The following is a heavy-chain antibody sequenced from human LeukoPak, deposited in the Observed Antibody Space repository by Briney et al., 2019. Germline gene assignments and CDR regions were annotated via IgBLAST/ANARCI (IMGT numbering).Heavy chain of an antibody. V-gene: IGHV4-59*08. Sequence: PSETLSLTCTVSGGSISSYYWSWIRQPPGKGLEWIGYIYYSGSTNYNPSLKSRVTISVDTSKNQFSLKLSSVTAADTAVYYCARHLSYSSKHDIWGQGTMVTVSS. CDR2: IYYSGST. CDR1: GGSISSYY. CDR3: ARHLSYSSKHDI. D-gene: IGHD6-13*01. J-gene: IGHJ3*02.